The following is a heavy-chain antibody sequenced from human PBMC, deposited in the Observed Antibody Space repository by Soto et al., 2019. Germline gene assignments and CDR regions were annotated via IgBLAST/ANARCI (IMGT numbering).Heavy chain of an antibody. V-gene: IGHV2-26*01. CDR2: IFSNDEK. D-gene: IGHD6-13*01. CDR1: GFSLSNPKLG. J-gene: IGHJ4*02. Sequence: QVTLKESGPVLVKPTETLTLTCTVSGFSLSNPKLGVTWIRQPPGKALEWLAHIFSNDEKSYTPSLKTRLTISKDTSKSQVVLIVTNMDPVDTATYYCARTFDGGSTWYVLDYWGQGTLVTVSS. CDR3: ARTFDGGSTWYVLDY.